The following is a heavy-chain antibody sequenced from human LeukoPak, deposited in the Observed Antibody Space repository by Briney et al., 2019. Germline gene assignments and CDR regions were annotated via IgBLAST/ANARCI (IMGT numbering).Heavy chain of an antibody. CDR3: TKATWNYYFDY. J-gene: IGHJ4*02. CDR2: IRYDGSNK. D-gene: IGHD1-7*01. Sequence: PGGSLRLSCAASGFIFSSYGMHWVRQAPGKGLEWVAFIRYDGSNKYYADSVKDRFTISRDNAKNTLYLQMNSLRVEDTAVYYCTKATWNYYFDYWGQGTLVTVSS. V-gene: IGHV3-30*02. CDR1: GFIFSSYG.